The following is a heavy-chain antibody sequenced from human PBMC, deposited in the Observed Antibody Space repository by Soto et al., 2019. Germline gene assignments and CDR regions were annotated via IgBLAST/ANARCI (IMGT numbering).Heavy chain of an antibody. CDR2: ISYDGSNK. J-gene: IGHJ4*02. CDR3: ASPRDSSGYSFDY. CDR1: GFTFSSYA. Sequence: QVQLVESGGGVVQPGRSLRLSCAASGFTFSSYAMHWVRQAPGKGLEWVAVISYDGSNKYYADSVKGRFTISRDNTKNTLYLKMNSLRAEDTAVYYGASPRDSSGYSFDYWGQGTLVTVSS. V-gene: IGHV3-30-3*01. D-gene: IGHD3-22*01.